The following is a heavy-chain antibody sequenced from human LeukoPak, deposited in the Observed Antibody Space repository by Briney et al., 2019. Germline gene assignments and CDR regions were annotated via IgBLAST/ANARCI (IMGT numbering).Heavy chain of an antibody. J-gene: IGHJ4*02. CDR1: GGTFSNYA. CDR3: ARGVSQYGSSFDH. Sequence: SVKVSCKASGGTFSNYAISWVRQAPGQGLEWMGGIIPIFGTANYAQRFQGRVTITADESTSTAYMELNSLRSEDTAVYYCARGVSQYGSSFDHWGQGTLLTVSS. CDR2: IIPIFGTA. D-gene: IGHD6-13*01. V-gene: IGHV1-69*13.